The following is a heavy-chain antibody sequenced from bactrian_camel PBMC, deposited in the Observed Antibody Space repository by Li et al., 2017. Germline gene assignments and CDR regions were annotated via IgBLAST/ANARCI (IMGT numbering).Heavy chain of an antibody. D-gene: IGHD1*01. J-gene: IGHJ4*01. CDR1: GYDYRSHC. CDR2: IGVAANT. CDR3: AAVEMSVGGPPCGPRTIYDY. V-gene: IGHV3S53*01. Sequence: VQLVESGGGSVQNGGSLRLSCTASGYDYRSHCLAWFRQISGKARQGVAWIGVAANTDYASSVKGRFTVSQDNSKSNLYLQMNNLRPEDTAIYYCAAVEMSVGGPPCGPRTIYDYWGQGTQVTVS.